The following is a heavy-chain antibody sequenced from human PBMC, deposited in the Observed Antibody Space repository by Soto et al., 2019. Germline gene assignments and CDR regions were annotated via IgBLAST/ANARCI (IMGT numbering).Heavy chain of an antibody. CDR2: IYYSGST. CDR3: ARGARITMVRGVIITGQYFDD. J-gene: IGHJ4*02. CDR1: GGSISSYY. Sequence: SETLSLTCTVSGGSISSYYWSWIRQPPGKGLEWIGYIYYSGSTNYNPSLKSRVTISVDTSKNQFSLKLSSVTAADTAVYYCARGARITMVRGVIITGQYFDDWGQGTRVTVAS. D-gene: IGHD3-10*01. V-gene: IGHV4-59*01.